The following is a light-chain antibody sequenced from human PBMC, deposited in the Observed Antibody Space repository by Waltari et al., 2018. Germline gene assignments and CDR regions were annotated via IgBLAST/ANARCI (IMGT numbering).Light chain of an antibody. Sequence: QAALTQPASVSGSPGQSITISCPGSNRDVVHYNLVSWYQKHPGKAPKLISYEVTNRPSGISDRFSGFKTGNTASLTISGLQAEDEADYYCCSYAGSWIWVFGGGTELTVL. CDR2: EVT. CDR1: NRDVVHYNL. CDR3: CSYAGSWIWV. V-gene: IGLV2-23*02. J-gene: IGLJ3*02.